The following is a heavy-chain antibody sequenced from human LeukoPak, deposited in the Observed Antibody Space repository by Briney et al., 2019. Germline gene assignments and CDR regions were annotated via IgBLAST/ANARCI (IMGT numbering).Heavy chain of an antibody. CDR3: AKDFHYYDSPFDY. CDR1: GFTFSSYA. V-gene: IGHV3-23*01. CDR2: ISGSGGST. D-gene: IGHD3-22*01. Sequence: GGSLRLSCAASGFTFSSYAMNWVRQAPGKGLEWVSVISGSGGSTYYADSVKGRFTISRDNSKNTLYLQMNSLRAEDTAVYYCAKDFHYYDSPFDYWGQGTLVTVSS. J-gene: IGHJ4*02.